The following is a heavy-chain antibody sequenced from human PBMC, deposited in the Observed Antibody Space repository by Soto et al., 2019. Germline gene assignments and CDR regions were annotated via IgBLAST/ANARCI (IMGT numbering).Heavy chain of an antibody. D-gene: IGHD3-10*01. Sequence: ASVKVSCKVSGYTLTELSMHWVRQAPGKGLEWMGGFDPEDGETIYAQKFQGRVTMTEDTSTDTAYMELGSLRSEDTAVYYCATGLYGSGSHMDVDNWFDPWGQGTLVTVS. CDR3: ATGLYGSGSHMDVDNWFDP. V-gene: IGHV1-24*01. CDR2: FDPEDGET. J-gene: IGHJ5*02. CDR1: GYTLTELS.